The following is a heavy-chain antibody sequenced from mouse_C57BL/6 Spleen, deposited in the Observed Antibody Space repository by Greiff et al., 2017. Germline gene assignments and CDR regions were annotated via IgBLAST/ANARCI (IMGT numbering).Heavy chain of an antibody. CDR1: GYTFTGYW. D-gene: IGHD2-3*01. Sequence: VKLQESGAELMKPGASVKLSCKATGYTFTGYWIEWVKQRPGHGLEWLGEILPGSGSTNYNEKFKGKATFTADTSSNTAYMQRSSLTTEDSAIYYCARGFYDGYYGRYFDVWGTGTTVTVSS. CDR3: ARGFYDGYYGRYFDV. J-gene: IGHJ1*03. V-gene: IGHV1-9*01. CDR2: ILPGSGST.